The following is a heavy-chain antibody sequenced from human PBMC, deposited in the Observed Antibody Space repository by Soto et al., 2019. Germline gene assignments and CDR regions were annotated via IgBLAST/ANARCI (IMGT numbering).Heavy chain of an antibody. CDR2: ICYSGST. CDR1: GGSVSSGSYY. Sequence: QVQLQESGPGLVKPSETLSLTCTVSGGSVSSGSYYWSWIRQPPGKGLEWIGYICYSGSTNYNPSLKSRVTISVDTSKNQFSLKLSSVTAADTAVYYCARDSQTDAFDIWGQGTMVTVSS. V-gene: IGHV4-61*01. CDR3: ARDSQTDAFDI. J-gene: IGHJ3*02.